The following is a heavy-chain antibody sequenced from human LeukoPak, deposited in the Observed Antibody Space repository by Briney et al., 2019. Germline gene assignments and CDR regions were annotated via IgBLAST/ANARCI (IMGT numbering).Heavy chain of an antibody. J-gene: IGHJ4*02. CDR2: ISSSGSTI. CDR3: ARIHKLGILAHFDY. CDR1: GSWVSSYE. Sequence: GGSRTLSCAAAGSWVSSYEVNWVRQAPGKGLEWVSYISSSGSTIYYADSVKGRFTLSRDNAKNSLYLQMNSLRAEDTAVYYCARIHKLGILAHFDYWGQGTLVTVSS. V-gene: IGHV3-48*03. D-gene: IGHD7-27*01.